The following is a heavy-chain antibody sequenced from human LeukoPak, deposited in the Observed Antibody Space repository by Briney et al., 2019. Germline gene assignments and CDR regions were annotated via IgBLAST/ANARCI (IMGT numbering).Heavy chain of an antibody. CDR2: ISYDGSNK. Sequence: GRSLRLSCAASGFTFSSYAMHWVRQAPGKGLEWVAVISYDGSNKYYADSVKGRFTISRDNSKNTLYLQMNSLRAEDTAVYYCANLPLGHTTVDYWGQGTLVTVSS. D-gene: IGHD4-17*01. V-gene: IGHV3-30*01. J-gene: IGHJ4*02. CDR1: GFTFSSYA. CDR3: ANLPLGHTTVDY.